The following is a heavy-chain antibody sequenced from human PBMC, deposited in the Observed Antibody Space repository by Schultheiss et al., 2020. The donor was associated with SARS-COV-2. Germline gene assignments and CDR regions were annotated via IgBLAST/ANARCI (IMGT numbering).Heavy chain of an antibody. V-gene: IGHV3-48*01. D-gene: IGHD2-2*01. Sequence: ETLSLTCAVSGGSISSSNWWSWVRQPPGKGLEWVSYISSSGSTIYYADSVKGRFTISRDNSKNTLYLQMSSLRAEDTAVYYCASSIVVVPAAIVYWGQGTLVTVSS. CDR2: ISSSGSTI. CDR3: ASSIVVVPAAIVY. CDR1: GGSISSSN. J-gene: IGHJ4*02.